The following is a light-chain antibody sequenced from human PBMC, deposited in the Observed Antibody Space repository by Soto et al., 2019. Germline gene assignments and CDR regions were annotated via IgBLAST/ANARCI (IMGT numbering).Light chain of an antibody. J-gene: IGKJ1*01. CDR1: QSISRW. Sequence: DIQMTQSPSTLSAVVGDRVTITCRASQSISRWLAWYQQKPGKAPNLLIYDASTLESGVPSRFSGSGSGTEFTLTISILQPDDFATYYCQQYSSSWAFGQVTKVAIK. CDR2: DAS. V-gene: IGKV1-5*01. CDR3: QQYSSSWA.